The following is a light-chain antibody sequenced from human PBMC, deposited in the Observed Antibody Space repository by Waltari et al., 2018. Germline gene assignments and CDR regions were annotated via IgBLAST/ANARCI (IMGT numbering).Light chain of an antibody. CDR1: HTISFYSTNKNY. J-gene: IGKJ3*01. CDR2: WAS. CDR3: QQYQSTPFT. V-gene: IGKV4-1*01. Sequence: DVVMTQSPDSLAVSLGERAPIPCRSSHTISFYSTNKNYLTWYPQKTGQPPKLLIYWASRREAGVPDRFSGSGSGTDFTLTISSLQAEDVATYYCQQYQSTPFTFGPGTKVDIK.